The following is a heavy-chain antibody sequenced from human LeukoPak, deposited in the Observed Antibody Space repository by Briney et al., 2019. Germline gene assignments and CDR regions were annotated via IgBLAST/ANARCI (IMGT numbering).Heavy chain of an antibody. CDR2: IIPIFGTA. V-gene: IGHV1-69*01. CDR1: GGTFSSYA. D-gene: IGHD3-22*01. CDR3: ATRGYYDTRMVFDY. J-gene: IGHJ4*02. Sequence: SVKVSCKASGGTFSSYAISWVRQAPGQGLEWMGGIIPIFGTANYAQRFQGRVTITADESTSTAYMELSSLRSEDTAVYYCATRGYYDTRMVFDYWGQGTLVTVSS.